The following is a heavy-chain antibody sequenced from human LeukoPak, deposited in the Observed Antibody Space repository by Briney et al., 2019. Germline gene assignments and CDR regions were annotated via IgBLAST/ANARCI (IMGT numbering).Heavy chain of an antibody. CDR3: ARGDDGTYWYFDL. CDR2: ISYSGST. D-gene: IGHD5-24*01. J-gene: IGHJ2*01. CDR1: GDSMNSGDFY. V-gene: IGHV4-30-4*08. Sequence: PSETLSLTCSVSGDSMNSGDFYWSWIRQPPGKGPEWIAYISYSGSTFYSPSLKSRVTISVDTSKNQFSLKLSSVTAADTAVYYCARGDDGTYWYFDLWGRGTLVTVPS.